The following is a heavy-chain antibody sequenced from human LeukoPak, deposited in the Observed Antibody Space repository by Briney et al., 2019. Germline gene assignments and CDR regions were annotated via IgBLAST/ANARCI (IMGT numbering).Heavy chain of an antibody. CDR3: AKDSYSSGWSHDN. D-gene: IGHD6-19*01. Sequence: GGSLRLSCAASGFIFSTYDMTWVRQAPGKGLEWVSSISSSSSFIYYADSVKGRFTISRDNAKNSLYLQMNSLRAEDTAVYYCAKDSYSSGWSHDNWGQGTPVTVSS. CDR1: GFIFSTYD. J-gene: IGHJ4*02. V-gene: IGHV3-21*01. CDR2: ISSSSSFI.